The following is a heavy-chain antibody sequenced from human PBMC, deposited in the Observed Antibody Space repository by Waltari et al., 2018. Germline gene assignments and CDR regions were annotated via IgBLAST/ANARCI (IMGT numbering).Heavy chain of an antibody. Sequence: QVQLVQSGAEVKKPGASVKVSCKASGYTFTSYYMHWLRQAHGQGLGWMGIIHPSGGSTSYAQKFQGRVTMTRDTSTSTVYMELSSLRSEDTAVYYCARAGHNWNPPPSPDAFDIWGQGTMVTVSS. D-gene: IGHD1-20*01. CDR3: ARAGHNWNPPPSPDAFDI. CDR1: GYTFTSYY. V-gene: IGHV1-46*01. J-gene: IGHJ3*02. CDR2: IHPSGGST.